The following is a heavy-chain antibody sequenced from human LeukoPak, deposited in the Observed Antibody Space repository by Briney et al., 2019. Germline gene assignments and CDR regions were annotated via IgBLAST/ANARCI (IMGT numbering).Heavy chain of an antibody. J-gene: IGHJ6*02. CDR3: TTDWWPMSFLTGTYYYYGMDV. D-gene: IGHD1-14*01. Sequence: GGSLRLSCAASGFTFGNAWMSWIRQAPGKGLEWVGRIKSKTDGGTTDYAAPVKGRFTISRDDSKNTLYLQMNSLKTEDTAVYYCTTDWWPMSFLTGTYYYYGMDVWGQGNTVTGSS. CDR1: GFTFGNAW. V-gene: IGHV3-15*01. CDR2: IKSKTDGGTT.